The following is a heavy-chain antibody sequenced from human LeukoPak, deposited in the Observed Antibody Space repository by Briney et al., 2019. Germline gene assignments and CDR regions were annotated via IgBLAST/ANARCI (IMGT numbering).Heavy chain of an antibody. V-gene: IGHV1-2*02. CDR2: INPNSGGT. D-gene: IGHD3-10*01. CDR3: ARGGGIKSITLPFDY. J-gene: IGHJ4*02. Sequence: ASVKVSCKASGYTFTGYYMHWVRQAPGQGLEWMGWINPNSGGTNYAQKFQGRVTMTRDTSISTAYMELSRLRSDDTAVYYCARGGGIKSITLPFDYWGQGTLVTVSS. CDR1: GYTFTGYY.